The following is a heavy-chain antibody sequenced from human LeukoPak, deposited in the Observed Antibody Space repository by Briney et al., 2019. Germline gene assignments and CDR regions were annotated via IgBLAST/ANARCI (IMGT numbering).Heavy chain of an antibody. V-gene: IGHV7-4-1*02. CDR3: ARLNGAYCSGGSCYFDYYYMDV. D-gene: IGHD2-15*01. Sequence: GASVKVSCKASGYTFTSYAMNWVRQAPGQGLEWMGWINTNTGNPTYAQGFTGRFVFSLDTSVSTAYLQISSLKAEDTAVYYCARLNGAYCSGGSCYFDYYYMDVWGKGTTVTVSS. J-gene: IGHJ6*03. CDR2: INTNTGNP. CDR1: GYTFTSYA.